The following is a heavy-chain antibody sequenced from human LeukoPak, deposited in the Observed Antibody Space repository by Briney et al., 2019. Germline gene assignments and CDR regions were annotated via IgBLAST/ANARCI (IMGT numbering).Heavy chain of an antibody. Sequence: GGSLRLSCAASEFTFSNYWIHWVRQAPGKGLVWISRINSPGSSTSYADSVKGRFTISRDNARNTVYLQMNSLRAEDSAVYYCAKNGGYSYGLYYFDYWGQGTLVTVSS. CDR1: EFTFSNYW. V-gene: IGHV3-74*01. J-gene: IGHJ4*02. CDR3: AKNGGYSYGLYYFDY. CDR2: INSPGSST. D-gene: IGHD5-18*01.